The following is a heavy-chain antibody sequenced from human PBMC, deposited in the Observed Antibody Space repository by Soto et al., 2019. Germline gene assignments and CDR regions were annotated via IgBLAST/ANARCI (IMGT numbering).Heavy chain of an antibody. Sequence: EVQLVEPGGGLVKPGGSLRLSCAASGFTFSSYSMNWVRQAPGKGLEWVSSISSSSSYIYYADSVKGRFTISRDNAKNSLYLQMNSLRAEDTAVYYCARDPPGPPGRYAITMISLDYWGQGTLVTVSS. CDR2: ISSSSSYI. CDR1: GFTFSSYS. D-gene: IGHD3-22*01. V-gene: IGHV3-21*01. J-gene: IGHJ4*02. CDR3: ARDPPGPPGRYAITMISLDY.